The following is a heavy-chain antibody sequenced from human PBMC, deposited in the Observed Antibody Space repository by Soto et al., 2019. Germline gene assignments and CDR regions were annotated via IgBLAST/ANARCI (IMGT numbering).Heavy chain of an antibody. V-gene: IGHV1-69*02. CDR2: IIPILGIA. CDR1: GGTFSSYT. Sequence: QVQLVQSGAEVKKPGSSVKVSCKASGGTFSSYTISWVRQAPGQGLEWMGRIIPILGIANYAQKFQGRVTITADTSTSTAYMEVSSLRSEDTAVYYCATHDYGGNSEGESRFDYWGQGTLVTVSS. CDR3: ATHDYGGNSEGESRFDY. J-gene: IGHJ4*02. D-gene: IGHD4-17*01.